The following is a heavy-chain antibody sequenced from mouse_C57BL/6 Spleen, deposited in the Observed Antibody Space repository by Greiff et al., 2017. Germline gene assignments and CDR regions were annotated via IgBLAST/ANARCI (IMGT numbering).Heavy chain of an antibody. CDR2: IDPEDGET. CDR3: AREGVGAY. J-gene: IGHJ3*01. D-gene: IGHD1-1*02. Sequence: VQLQQSGAELVTPGASVKLSCTASGFNIQDYYMHWVKQRTEQGLEWIGRIDPEDGETKYAPQFKGKATITADPSSDTAYLQLSSLTSEVTAVYYGAREGVGAYWGQGTLVTVSA. V-gene: IGHV14-2*01. CDR1: GFNIQDYY.